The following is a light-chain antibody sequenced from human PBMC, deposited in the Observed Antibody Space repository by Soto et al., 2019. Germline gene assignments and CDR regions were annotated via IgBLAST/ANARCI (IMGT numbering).Light chain of an antibody. CDR1: SLKIANDY. Sequence: QSVLTQPPSVSAAPGQKVTISCSGSSLKIANDYVSWYQQLPGTAPKLLIYDDNERPSGIPDRFSGSRSGTSATLGITGLQTGDEADYYCGTWDSSLSTVVFGGGTKLTVL. J-gene: IGLJ2*01. CDR3: GTWDSSLSTVV. V-gene: IGLV1-51*01. CDR2: DDN.